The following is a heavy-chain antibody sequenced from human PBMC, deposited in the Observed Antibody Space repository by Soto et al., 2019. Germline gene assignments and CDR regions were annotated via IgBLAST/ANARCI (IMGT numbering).Heavy chain of an antibody. Sequence: QVQLVESGGGVVQPGRSLRLSCAASGFTFSSYGMHWVRQAPGKGLEWVAVISYDGSNKYYADSVKGRFTISRGNSKNTLYLQMNSLRAEDTAVYYCAKDDIDFWSGYYTNYYYGMDVWGQGTTVTVSS. V-gene: IGHV3-30*18. J-gene: IGHJ6*02. CDR1: GFTFSSYG. D-gene: IGHD3-3*01. CDR3: AKDDIDFWSGYYTNYYYGMDV. CDR2: ISYDGSNK.